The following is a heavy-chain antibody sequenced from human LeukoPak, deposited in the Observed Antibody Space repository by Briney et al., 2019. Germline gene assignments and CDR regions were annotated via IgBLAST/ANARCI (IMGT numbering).Heavy chain of an antibody. CDR2: IYYSGST. CDR3: VGGDEAGTDTDY. J-gene: IGHJ4*02. V-gene: IGHV4-39*07. D-gene: IGHD1-7*01. Sequence: KPSETLSLTCTVSGGSISSSSYYWGWIRQPPGKGLEWIGSIYYSGSTYYNPSLKSRVTISVDTSKNQFSLKLSSVTAADTAVYYCVGGDEAGTDTDYWGQGTLVTVSS. CDR1: GGSISSSSYY.